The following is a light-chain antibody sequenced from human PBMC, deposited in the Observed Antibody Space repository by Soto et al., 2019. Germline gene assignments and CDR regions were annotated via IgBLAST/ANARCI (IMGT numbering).Light chain of an antibody. CDR1: QGIRND. V-gene: IGKV1-6*01. J-gene: IGKJ1*01. Sequence: IQMTQSPSSLSASVGDRVTITCRASQGIRNDLGWYQQKPGKAPKLLIYAVSRLERGVPSRFSGSGSGTDYTLTISSLQPEDCATYYCLQDYNYPWTFGQGTKVDIK. CDR2: AVS. CDR3: LQDYNYPWT.